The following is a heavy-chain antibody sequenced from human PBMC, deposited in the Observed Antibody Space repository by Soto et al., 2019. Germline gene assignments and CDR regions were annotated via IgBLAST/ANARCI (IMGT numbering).Heavy chain of an antibody. J-gene: IGHJ4*02. D-gene: IGHD2-15*01. V-gene: IGHV3-30-3*01. CDR3: ATDIVVVVAATPEQS. CDR1: GFTFSSYA. Sequence: QVQRVESGGGVVQPGRSLRLSCAASGFTFSSYAMHWVRQAPGKGLEWVAVISYDGSNKYYADSVQGGFTISRDNTKNKLYLRMNSLRGEETAVYYCATDIVVVVAATPEQSWGQGTLVTVSS. CDR2: ISYDGSNK.